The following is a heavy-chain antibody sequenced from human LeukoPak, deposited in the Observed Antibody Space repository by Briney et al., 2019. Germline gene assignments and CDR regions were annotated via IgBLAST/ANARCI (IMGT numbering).Heavy chain of an antibody. D-gene: IGHD3-16*01. J-gene: IGHJ4*02. CDR2: ILHIASNT. Sequence: PGGSLRLSCAASGFAFSDNAMTWVRQAPGKGLEWVSTILHIASNTYYADSVKGRSTISRDNSKNTLYLQMNSLRAEDTAVYYCAKDSLADIDYWGQGTLVTVSS. CDR1: GFAFSDNA. CDR3: AKDSLADIDY. V-gene: IGHV3-23*01.